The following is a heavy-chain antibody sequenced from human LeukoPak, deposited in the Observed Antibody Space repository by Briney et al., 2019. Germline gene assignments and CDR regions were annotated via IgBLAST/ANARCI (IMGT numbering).Heavy chain of an antibody. V-gene: IGHV1-2*02. J-gene: IGHJ3*02. CDR1: GYTFTDYY. CDR3: ARFVGDSDAFDI. D-gene: IGHD1-26*01. CDR2: INPNSGGT. Sequence: ASVKVSCKASGYTFTDYYINWVRQAPGQGLEWMGWINPNSGGTNYAQKFQGRVTMTRDTSVSTAYMELSRLRSDDTAVYYCARFVGDSDAFDIWGQGTMVTVSS.